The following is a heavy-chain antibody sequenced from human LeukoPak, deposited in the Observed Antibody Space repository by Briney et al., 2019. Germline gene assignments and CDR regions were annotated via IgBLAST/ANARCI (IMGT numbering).Heavy chain of an antibody. D-gene: IGHD5-18*01. Sequence: GGSLRLSCAASGFTFSSYWMHWVRQAPGKGLVWVSRINSDGSSTSYADSMKGRFTISRDNAKNTLYLQMNSLRAEDTAVYYCARDRGYGYLFDYWGQGTLVTVSS. CDR3: ARDRGYGYLFDY. CDR2: INSDGSST. J-gene: IGHJ4*02. V-gene: IGHV3-74*01. CDR1: GFTFSSYW.